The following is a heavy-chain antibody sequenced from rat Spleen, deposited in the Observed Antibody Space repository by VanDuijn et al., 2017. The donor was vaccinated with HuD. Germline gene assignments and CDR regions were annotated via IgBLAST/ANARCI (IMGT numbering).Heavy chain of an antibody. D-gene: IGHD1-6*01. CDR3: ASLYTTDSHYYVMDA. CDR1: GFTFSDYY. Sequence: EVQLVESGGGLVQPGRSLKLSCAASGFTFSDYYMAWVRQAPKKGLEWVASISYEGSSTFYGDSVKGRFTISRDNAKNTLYLQMDSLRSEDTATYYCASLYTTDSHYYVMDAWGQGASVTVSS. V-gene: IGHV5-22*01. CDR2: ISYEGSST. J-gene: IGHJ4*01.